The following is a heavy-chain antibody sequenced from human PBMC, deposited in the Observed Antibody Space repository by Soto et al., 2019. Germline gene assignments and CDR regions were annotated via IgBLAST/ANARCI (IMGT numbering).Heavy chain of an antibody. V-gene: IGHV3-33*01. Sequence: QVQLVESGGGVVQPGRSLRLSCAASGFTFSSYGMHWVRQAPGKGLEWVAVIWYDGSNIYYADSVKGRFTISRDNSKKTLYLQMNSLRAEDTDVYYCASGRVAAAYYYYCGMDVWGQGTTVTVSS. D-gene: IGHD2-2*01. CDR2: IWYDGSNI. J-gene: IGHJ6*02. CDR3: ASGRVAAAYYYYCGMDV. CDR1: GFTFSSYG.